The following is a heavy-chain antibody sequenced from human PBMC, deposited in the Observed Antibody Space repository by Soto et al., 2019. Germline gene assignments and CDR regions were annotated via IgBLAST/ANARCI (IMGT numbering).Heavy chain of an antibody. CDR3: AAAAIPVAGRHPDF. J-gene: IGHJ4*02. Sequence: GASVKVSCKASGYTFTSYGISWVRQAPGQGLEWMGWINPNNGVATYAKNFQGRVTMTRDSSISTAYMELSSLRSDDTAVYFCAAAAIPVAGRHPDFWGQGTVVTVSS. CDR2: INPNNGVA. D-gene: IGHD6-19*01. CDR1: GYTFTSYG. V-gene: IGHV1-2*02.